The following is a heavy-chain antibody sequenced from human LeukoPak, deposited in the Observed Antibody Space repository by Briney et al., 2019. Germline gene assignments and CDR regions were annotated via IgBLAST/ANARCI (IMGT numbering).Heavy chain of an antibody. J-gene: IGHJ4*02. CDR2: IKQDGSEK. D-gene: IGHD3-3*01. Sequence: GGSLRLSCAASGFTFSSYWMSWVRQAPGKGLEWVANIKQDGSEKYYVDSVKGRFTISRDNAKNSLYLQMNSLRAEDTAVYYCAREGLAIFGVVTIFDYWGQGTLVTVSS. CDR1: GFTFSSYW. V-gene: IGHV3-7*01. CDR3: AREGLAIFGVVTIFDY.